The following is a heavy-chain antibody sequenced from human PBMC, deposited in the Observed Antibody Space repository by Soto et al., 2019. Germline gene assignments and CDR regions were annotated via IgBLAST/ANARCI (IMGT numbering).Heavy chain of an antibody. J-gene: IGHJ5*01. CDR3: AHRVTSSVSWDVGWFSS. CDR1: GFSLTNSGLG. CDR2: IYGDTDR. D-gene: IGHD1-26*01. Sequence: QITLKESGPTLVAPTQTLTLTCSFSGFSLTNSGLGVGWFRQAPGKALECLGIIYGDTDRRYNPALQTRLTITKDTTQTQVVLNMTYREPVDNGTYYCAHRVTSSVSWDVGWFSSWGQGTPVTVS. V-gene: IGHV2-5*02.